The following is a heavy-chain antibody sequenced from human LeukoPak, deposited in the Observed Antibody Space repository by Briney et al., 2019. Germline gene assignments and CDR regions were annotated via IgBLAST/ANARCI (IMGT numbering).Heavy chain of an antibody. Sequence: KDGESLKISCKGSGYSFTSYWISWVRQMPGKGLEWMGRIDPSDSYTNYSPSFQGHVTISADKSISTAYLQWSSLKASDTAMYYCARLGDGYNSHFQHWGQGTLVTVSS. CDR1: GYSFTSYW. V-gene: IGHV5-10-1*01. D-gene: IGHD5-24*01. J-gene: IGHJ1*01. CDR3: ARLGDGYNSHFQH. CDR2: IDPSDSYT.